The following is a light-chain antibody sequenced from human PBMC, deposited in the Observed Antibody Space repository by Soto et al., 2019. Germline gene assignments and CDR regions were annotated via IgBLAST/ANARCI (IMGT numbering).Light chain of an antibody. Sequence: DIQMTQSPSSLSTSIGDRVTITCRASQNIDKYLNWYQQKPGKAPKLLIYAASTLQSGVPSRFSGSGSGTDVTLTITSLQPEDIATYYCKQSYTTPRTFGQGTKVEFK. V-gene: IGKV1-39*01. CDR2: AAS. CDR1: QNIDKY. CDR3: KQSYTTPRT. J-gene: IGKJ1*01.